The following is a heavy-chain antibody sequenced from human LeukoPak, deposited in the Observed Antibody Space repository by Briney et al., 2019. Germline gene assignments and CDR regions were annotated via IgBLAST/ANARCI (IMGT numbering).Heavy chain of an antibody. D-gene: IGHD1-26*01. J-gene: IGHJ6*03. V-gene: IGHV3-74*01. CDR2: INPDGSIT. Sequence: GGSLRLSCAASGFTLSGYWIHWVRQAPGKGLVWVARINPDGSITSYADSVKGRFTISRDNAKNSLYLQMNSLRAEDTAVYYCARDMGGSPRLYYYYMDVWGKGTTVTVSS. CDR3: ARDMGGSPRLYYYYMDV. CDR1: GFTLSGYW.